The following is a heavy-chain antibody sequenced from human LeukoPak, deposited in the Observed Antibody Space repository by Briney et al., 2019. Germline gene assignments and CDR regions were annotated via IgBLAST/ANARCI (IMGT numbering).Heavy chain of an antibody. D-gene: IGHD2-15*01. J-gene: IGHJ4*02. V-gene: IGHV3-74*01. CDR3: AREAAGGLDY. Sequence: GGSLRLSCAASGFTVSSNYMSWVRQAPGKGLVWVSRINSDGSSTSYADSVKGRFTISRDNAKNTLYLQMNSLRAEDTAVYYCAREAAGGLDYWGQGTLVTVSS. CDR2: INSDGSST. CDR1: GFTVSSNY.